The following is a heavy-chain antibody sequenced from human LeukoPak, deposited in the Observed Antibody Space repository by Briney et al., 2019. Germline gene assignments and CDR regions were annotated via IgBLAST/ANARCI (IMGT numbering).Heavy chain of an antibody. Sequence: SETLSLTCTVSGGSITNYYWSWIRQPAGKGLEWIGRIYTSGNSNYNPSLKSRVTMSLDTSKNQFSLKLSSVTAADTAVYFCAKGDKMLTWRRTYNRFDPWGQGTLVTVSS. D-gene: IGHD3-16*01. CDR2: IYTSGNS. J-gene: IGHJ5*02. CDR1: GGSITNYY. CDR3: AKGDKMLTWRRTYNRFDP. V-gene: IGHV4-4*07.